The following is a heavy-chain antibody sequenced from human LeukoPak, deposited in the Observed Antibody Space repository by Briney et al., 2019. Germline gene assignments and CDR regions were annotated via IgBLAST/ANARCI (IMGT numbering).Heavy chain of an antibody. V-gene: IGHV3-30-3*01. CDR3: AKASMVRGF. J-gene: IGHJ4*02. Sequence: GRSLRLSCAASGFTFSSYAMHWVRQAPGKGLEWVAVISYDGSNKYYADSVKGRFTISRDNSKNTLYLQMNSLRAEDTAVYYCAKASMVRGFWGQGTLVTVSS. CDR2: ISYDGSNK. CDR1: GFTFSSYA. D-gene: IGHD3-10*01.